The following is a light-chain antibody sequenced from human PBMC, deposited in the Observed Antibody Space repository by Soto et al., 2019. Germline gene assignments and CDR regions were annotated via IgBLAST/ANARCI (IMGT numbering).Light chain of an antibody. J-gene: IGKJ2*01. CDR1: QGIRND. V-gene: IGKV1-17*01. Sequence: KTLSPCARCTTERDRVTITCRASQGIRNDLGWYQQKPGKTPNLLIYDASNLGSGVPSRFSGSGSGTEFTLTISSLQPDDFATYSCQQYDTYSTFGQ. CDR3: QQYDTYST. CDR2: DAS.